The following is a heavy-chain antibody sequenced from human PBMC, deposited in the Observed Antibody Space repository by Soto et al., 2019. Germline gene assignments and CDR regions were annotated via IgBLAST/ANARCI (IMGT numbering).Heavy chain of an antibody. Sequence: GASVKVSCKASGVTFSSYAICWVRQAPGQGLEWMGIIIPIFNTANYAQKFEGRVTMTSDTSTSTVYMELSSLRSEDTAIYFCARSQTIAAALSMDVWGQGTTVTVSS. D-gene: IGHD6-13*01. CDR2: IIPIFNTA. CDR3: ARSQTIAAALSMDV. J-gene: IGHJ6*02. CDR1: GVTFSSYA. V-gene: IGHV1-69*05.